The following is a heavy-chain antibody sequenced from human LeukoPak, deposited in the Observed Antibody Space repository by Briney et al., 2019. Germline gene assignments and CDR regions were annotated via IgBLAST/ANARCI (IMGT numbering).Heavy chain of an antibody. V-gene: IGHV4-31*03. CDR3: ARGGEVREMTT. CDR2: IYYSGRT. CDR1: GGSISSGGYY. J-gene: IGHJ4*02. Sequence: SGTLSLTCTISGGSISSGGYYWSWIRLHPGEGLEWIGYIYYSGRTYYNPPLKSRVTISVDTSKNQFSLKLSSVTAADTAVYYCARGGEVREMTTWGQGTLVTVSS. D-gene: IGHD5-24*01.